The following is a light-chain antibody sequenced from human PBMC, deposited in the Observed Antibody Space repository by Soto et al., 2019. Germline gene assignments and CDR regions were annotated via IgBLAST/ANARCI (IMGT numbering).Light chain of an antibody. J-gene: IGLJ2*01. Sequence: QSVLTQPPSASGTPGQRVTICCSGSSSNIGSNYVYWYQQLPGSAPKLLIYRNNQRPSGVPVRFSGSKSGTSASLAISGLRSEDEADYYCAAWDDSLSGVVFGGGTKLTVL. V-gene: IGLV1-47*01. CDR2: RNN. CDR3: AAWDDSLSGVV. CDR1: SSNIGSNY.